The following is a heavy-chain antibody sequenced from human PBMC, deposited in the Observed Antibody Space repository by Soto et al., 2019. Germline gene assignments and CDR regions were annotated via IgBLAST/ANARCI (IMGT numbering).Heavy chain of an antibody. J-gene: IGHJ3*02. CDR2: ISSSGSTI. CDR3: ARELGITGTTIDGGAFDI. CDR1: GFTFSDYY. D-gene: IGHD1-20*01. V-gene: IGHV3-11*01. Sequence: GESLKISCAASGFTFSDYYMSWIRQAPGKGLEWVSYISSSGSTIYYADSVKGRFTISRDNAKNSLYLQMNSLRAEDTAVYYCARELGITGTTIDGGAFDIWGQGTMVTVSS.